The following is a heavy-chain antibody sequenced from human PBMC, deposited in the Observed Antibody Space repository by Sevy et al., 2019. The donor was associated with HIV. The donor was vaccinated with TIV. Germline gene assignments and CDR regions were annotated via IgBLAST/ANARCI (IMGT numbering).Heavy chain of an antibody. CDR1: GGSISRSSYD. Sequence: SETLSLTCTVSGGSISRSSYDWGWIRQPPGKGLEWIGSMFFSGKPYYNPSLKIRVTIFVDRSKNQIPLRLTSVTAADTAVYYCARQGGIVDRAFDNWGQGTLVTVSS. V-gene: IGHV4-39*01. CDR3: ARQGGIVDRAFDN. CDR2: MFFSGKP. J-gene: IGHJ4*02. D-gene: IGHD2-21*01.